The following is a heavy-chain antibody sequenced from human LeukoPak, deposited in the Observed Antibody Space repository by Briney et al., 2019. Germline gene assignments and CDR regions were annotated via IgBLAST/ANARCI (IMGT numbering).Heavy chain of an antibody. CDR1: GGSISSYY. CDR3: ARETYYDFWSGYRGFDY. D-gene: IGHD3-3*01. V-gene: IGHV4-59*01. Sequence: SETLSLTCTVSGGSISSYYWSWIRQPPGKGLEWIGYIYYSGSTNYNPSLKSRVTISVDTSKNQFSLKLSSVTAADTAVYYCARETYYDFWSGYRGFDYWGQGTLVTVSP. CDR2: IYYSGST. J-gene: IGHJ4*02.